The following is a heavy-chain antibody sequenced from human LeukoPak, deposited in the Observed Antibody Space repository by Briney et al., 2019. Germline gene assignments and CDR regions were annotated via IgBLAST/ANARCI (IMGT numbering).Heavy chain of an antibody. Sequence: GGSLRLSCAASGFAFSSYEMNWVRQAPGKGLEWVSYISTTGSSIYYADSVKGRFTISRDNVKNLLYLQMNSLRAEDTAVYYCARVQRGIAVALDYWGQGTLATVSS. CDR2: ISTTGSSI. CDR3: ARVQRGIAVALDY. CDR1: GFAFSSYE. D-gene: IGHD6-19*01. V-gene: IGHV3-48*03. J-gene: IGHJ4*02.